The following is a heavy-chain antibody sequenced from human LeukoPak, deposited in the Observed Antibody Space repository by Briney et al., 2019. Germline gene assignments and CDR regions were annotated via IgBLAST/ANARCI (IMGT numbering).Heavy chain of an antibody. CDR3: ARHRDRGGRSAAPINF. Sequence: SETLSLTCTVSGYSISSGDFWGWVRLPPGKGLQWIGSIYHSSNTYYNPSLKSRVTISVDTSKNQFSLKMSSVTAADTAVYYCARHRDRGGRSAAPINFWGQGTLVTVSS. V-gene: IGHV4-38-2*02. CDR1: GYSISSGDF. D-gene: IGHD6-13*01. J-gene: IGHJ4*02. CDR2: IYHSSNT.